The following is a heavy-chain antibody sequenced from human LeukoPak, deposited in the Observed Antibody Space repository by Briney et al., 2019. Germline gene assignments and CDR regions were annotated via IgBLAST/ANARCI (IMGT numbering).Heavy chain of an antibody. Sequence: QPGGSLRLSCAAPGFTVSSNYMTWVRQAPGKGLEWVSVIYSGGSTYYADSVKGRFTISRDNSKSTLYLQMNSLRVEDTAVYYCARGIAVADTGFFDYWGQGTLVTVSS. CDR2: IYSGGST. D-gene: IGHD6-19*01. CDR3: ARGIAVADTGFFDY. J-gene: IGHJ4*02. V-gene: IGHV3-66*01. CDR1: GFTVSSNY.